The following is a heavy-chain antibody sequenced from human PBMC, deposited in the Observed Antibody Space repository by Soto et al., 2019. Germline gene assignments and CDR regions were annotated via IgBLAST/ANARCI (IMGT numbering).Heavy chain of an antibody. CDR2: LSYDGHNE. D-gene: IGHD3-10*01. J-gene: IGHJ4*02. V-gene: IGHV3-30*18. CDR3: AKDRGFGEYLFDS. Sequence: QVQLVESGGAVVQPGTSLRLSCAASGVAFSTYGVHWVRQALGKGLEWVAILSYDGHNEYYTDSVKGRFTISRDTSRNTLYLQMDLLRADDTAMYYCAKDRGFGEYLFDSWGQGTLVTVSS. CDR1: GVAFSTYG.